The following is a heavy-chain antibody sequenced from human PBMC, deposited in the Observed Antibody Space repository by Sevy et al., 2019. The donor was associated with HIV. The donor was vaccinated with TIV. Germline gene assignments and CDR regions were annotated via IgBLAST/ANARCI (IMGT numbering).Heavy chain of an antibody. CDR1: GFTFSSYA. V-gene: IGHV3-23*01. CDR3: GKDRREYQLLYAYFQH. Sequence: GGSLRLSCAASGFTFSSYAMSWVRQVPGKGLEWVSAISGSGGSTYYADSVKGRFTISRDNSKNTLYLLMNSLRAEDTAVYYCGKDRREYQLLYAYFQHWGQGTLVTVSS. J-gene: IGHJ1*01. D-gene: IGHD2-2*02. CDR2: ISGSGGST.